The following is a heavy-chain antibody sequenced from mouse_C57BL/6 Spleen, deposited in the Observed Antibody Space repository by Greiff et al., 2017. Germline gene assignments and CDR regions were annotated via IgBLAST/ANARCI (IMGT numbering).Heavy chain of an antibody. V-gene: IGHV1-26*01. CDR1: GYTFTDYY. CDR3: AREGESFAY. CDR2: INPNNGGT. Sequence: EVQLQQSGPELVKPGASVKISCKASGYTFTDYYMNWVKQSHGKSLEWIGDINPNNGGTSYNQKFKGKATLTVDKSSSTAYMELRSLTSEDSAVYYCAREGESFAYWGQGTLVTVSA. J-gene: IGHJ3*01.